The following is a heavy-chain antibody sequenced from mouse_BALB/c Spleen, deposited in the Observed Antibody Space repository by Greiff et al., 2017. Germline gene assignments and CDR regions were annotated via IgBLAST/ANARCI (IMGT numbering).Heavy chain of an antibody. Sequence: EVHLVESGGGLVKPGGSLKLSCAASGFTFSSYAMSWVRQTPEKRLEWVASISSGGSTYYPDSVKGPFTISRDNARNILYLQMSSLRSEDTAMYYCARARRDAMDYWGQGTSVTVSS. CDR3: ARARRDAMDY. CDR2: ISSGGST. V-gene: IGHV5-6-5*01. CDR1: GFTFSSYA. J-gene: IGHJ4*01.